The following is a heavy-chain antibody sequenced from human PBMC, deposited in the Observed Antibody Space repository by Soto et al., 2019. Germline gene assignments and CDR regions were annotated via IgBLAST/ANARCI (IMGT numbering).Heavy chain of an antibody. CDR3: AKDRARMAGAGEFDS. CDR2: ISYTGSNE. D-gene: IGHD6-19*01. Sequence: QVQLVESGGGVVQPGRSLRLPCAASGFTFSDYGMHWVRQAPGKGLEWVAVISYTGSNEYYADSVKGRFTISRDNSKNTLYLQMNSLRAEDTAVYFCAKDRARMAGAGEFDSWGQGTLVTVSS. V-gene: IGHV3-30*18. CDR1: GFTFSDYG. J-gene: IGHJ5*01.